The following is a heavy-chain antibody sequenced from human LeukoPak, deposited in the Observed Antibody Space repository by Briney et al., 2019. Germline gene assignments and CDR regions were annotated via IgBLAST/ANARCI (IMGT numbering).Heavy chain of an antibody. D-gene: IGHD2-2*02. CDR1: GFTFSSYA. CDR3: AKDPIYMWFDP. V-gene: IGHV3-23*01. J-gene: IGHJ5*02. Sequence: GGSLRLSCAASGFTFSSYAMSWVRQAPGKGLEWVSAISGSGGSTYYADFVRGRFTISRDNSKNTLYLQMNSLRAEDTAVYYCAKDPIYMWFDPWGQGALVTVSS. CDR2: ISGSGGST.